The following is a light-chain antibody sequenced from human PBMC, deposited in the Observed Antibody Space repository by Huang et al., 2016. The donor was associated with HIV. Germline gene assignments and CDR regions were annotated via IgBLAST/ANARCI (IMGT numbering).Light chain of an antibody. V-gene: IGKV3-11*01. J-gene: IGKJ1*01. Sequence: EIVLTQSPATLSLSPGERATLSCRASQSVSSYLAWFQQKPGQAPRLLLYDTSNRATGIPARFSGSGSGTDFTLTISSLEPEDFAVYYCQQRGSRPPTFGQGTKVEIK. CDR2: DTS. CDR3: QQRGSRPPT. CDR1: QSVSSY.